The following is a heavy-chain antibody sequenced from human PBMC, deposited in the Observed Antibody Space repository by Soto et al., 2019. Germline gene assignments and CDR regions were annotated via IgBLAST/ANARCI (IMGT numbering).Heavy chain of an antibody. CDR3: ARDHGGNSGYFDY. V-gene: IGHV4-59*01. CDR2: IYYSGST. J-gene: IGHJ4*02. D-gene: IGHD2-21*02. CDR1: GGSISSYY. Sequence: PSETLSLTCTVSGGSISSYYWSWIRQPPGKGLEWIGYIYYSGSTNYNPSLKSRVTISVDTSKNQFSLKLSSVTAADTAVYYCARDHGGNSGYFDYWGQGTLVTVSS.